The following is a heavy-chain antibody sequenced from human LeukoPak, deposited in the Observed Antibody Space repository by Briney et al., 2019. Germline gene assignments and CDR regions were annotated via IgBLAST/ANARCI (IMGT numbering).Heavy chain of an antibody. CDR2: MRYDGSIK. CDR1: GLTFSSFG. CDR3: AKGGYYFDY. Sequence: PGGSLRLSCAAPGLTFSSFGMHWVRQAPGKGLEWVAFMRYDGSIKYYVDSVKGRFTISRDNSKNTLYLQMNSLRAEDTAVYYCAKGGYYFDYWGRGTLVTVSS. J-gene: IGHJ4*02. V-gene: IGHV3-30*02. D-gene: IGHD3-16*01.